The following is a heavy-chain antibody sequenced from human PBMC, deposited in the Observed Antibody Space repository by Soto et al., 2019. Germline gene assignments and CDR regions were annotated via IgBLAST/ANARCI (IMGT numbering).Heavy chain of an antibody. J-gene: IGHJ6*02. CDR1: GFTFSSYW. CDR3: ARDYCSSTSCYSYYYYGMDV. V-gene: IGHV3-7*03. Sequence: LRLSCAASGFTFSSYWMSWVRQAPGKGLEWVANIRQDGSEKYYVDSVKGRFTISRDNAKNSLYLQMNSLRAEDTAVYYCARDYCSSTSCYSYYYYGMDVWGQGTTVTVSS. D-gene: IGHD2-2*01. CDR2: IRQDGSEK.